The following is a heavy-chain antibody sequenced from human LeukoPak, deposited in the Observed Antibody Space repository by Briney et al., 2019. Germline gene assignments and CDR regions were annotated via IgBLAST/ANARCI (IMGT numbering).Heavy chain of an antibody. D-gene: IGHD3-10*01. J-gene: IGHJ5*02. CDR3: ARTCGSGILILRFDP. Sequence: SETLSLTCTVSGGSISSGDYYWSWIRQPPGKGLEWIGYIYYSGSTYYNPSLKSRVTISVDTSKNQFSLKLSSVTAADTAVYYCARTCGSGILILRFDPWGQGTLVTVSS. V-gene: IGHV4-30-4*01. CDR1: GGSISSGDYY. CDR2: IYYSGST.